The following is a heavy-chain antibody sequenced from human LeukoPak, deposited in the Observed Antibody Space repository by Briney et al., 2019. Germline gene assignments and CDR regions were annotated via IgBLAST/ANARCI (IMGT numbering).Heavy chain of an antibody. J-gene: IGHJ4*03. Sequence: ASVKVSCKAFGYTFTSNYMHWVRQAPGQGPEWMGVISPSGGSTTYAQKFQGRVTLTRDMSTSTDYMELSRLRSDDTAVYYCARWPYYYGSGDYWGQGTMVTVSS. CDR3: ARWPYYYGSGDY. CDR1: GYTFTSNY. CDR2: ISPSGGST. D-gene: IGHD3-10*01. V-gene: IGHV1-46*01.